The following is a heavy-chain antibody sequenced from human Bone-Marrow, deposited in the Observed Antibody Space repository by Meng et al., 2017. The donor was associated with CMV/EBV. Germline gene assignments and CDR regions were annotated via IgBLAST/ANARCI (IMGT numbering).Heavy chain of an antibody. D-gene: IGHD2-21*01. Sequence: GGSLRLSWTISEVTFNSYWMSWVRQAPGKGLVLVSRISNDGSITTYADSVKGRFTISRDNAENTLYLQMNSLRAEDTAVYYCARVAYCGGDCYYYFDSWGQGTLVTVSS. CDR3: ARVAYCGGDCYYYFDS. J-gene: IGHJ4*02. CDR2: ISNDGSIT. CDR1: EVTFNSYW. V-gene: IGHV3-74*01.